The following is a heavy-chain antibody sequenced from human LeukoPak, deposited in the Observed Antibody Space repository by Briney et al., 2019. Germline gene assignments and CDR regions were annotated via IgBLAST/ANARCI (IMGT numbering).Heavy chain of an antibody. D-gene: IGHD3-10*01. CDR2: ISSSSSTI. V-gene: IGHV3-48*02. Sequence: GGSLRLSCAASGFTFSSYSMNWVRQAPGKGLEWVSYISSSSSTIYYADSVKGRFTISRGNAKNSLYLQMNSLRDEDTAVYYCARDAYGSGRRNYYYGMDVWGQGTTVTVSS. CDR1: GFTFSSYS. CDR3: ARDAYGSGRRNYYYGMDV. J-gene: IGHJ6*02.